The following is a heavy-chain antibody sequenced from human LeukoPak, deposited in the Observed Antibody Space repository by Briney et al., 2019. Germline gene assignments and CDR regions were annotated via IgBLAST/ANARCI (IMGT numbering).Heavy chain of an antibody. D-gene: IGHD6-6*01. V-gene: IGHV4-34*01. J-gene: IGHJ6*03. CDR1: GGSFSGYY. CDR3: ARGFPAARTYYYYMDV. CDR2: INHSGRT. Sequence: PSETLSLTCAVYGGSFSGYYWSWIPQPPGKGLEWFGAINHSGRTNYNPSLKSRVTISVDASKHQFSLKLSSVTAADTAVYYCARGFPAARTYYYYMDVSGKGTTVTVSS.